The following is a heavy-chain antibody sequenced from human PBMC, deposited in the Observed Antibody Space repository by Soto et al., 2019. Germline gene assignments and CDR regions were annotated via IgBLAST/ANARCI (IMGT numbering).Heavy chain of an antibody. D-gene: IGHD5-12*01. CDR2: IIPIFGTA. CDR3: ARERWLQSAYGMDV. J-gene: IGHJ6*02. V-gene: IGHV1-69*06. Sequence: PGQGLEWMGGIIPIFGTANYAQKFQGRVTITADKSITTAYLQWSSLKASDTAIYYCARERWLQSAYGMDVWGQGTTVTVSS.